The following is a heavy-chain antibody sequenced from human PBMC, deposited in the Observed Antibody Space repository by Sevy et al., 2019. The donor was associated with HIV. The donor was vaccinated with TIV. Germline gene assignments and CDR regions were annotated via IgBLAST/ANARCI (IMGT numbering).Heavy chain of an antibody. CDR2: MKQDGSEK. CDR1: GFTFSTYW. Sequence: GGSLRLSCAASGFTFSTYWMSWVRQAPGKGLEWVATMKQDGSEKDYVDSVKGRFTISRDNAKNSLYLQMNSLRGEDTDVYYCVGEGVGRYSYSLDSWGPGTLVPVSS. CDR3: VGEGVGRYSYSLDS. D-gene: IGHD5-18*01. V-gene: IGHV3-7*01. J-gene: IGHJ4*02.